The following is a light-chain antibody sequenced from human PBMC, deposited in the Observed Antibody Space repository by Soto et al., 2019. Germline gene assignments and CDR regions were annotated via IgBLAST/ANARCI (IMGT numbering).Light chain of an antibody. J-gene: IGKJ4*01. CDR2: DAS. CDR3: QQRSNWPPGLT. CDR1: QSVSSY. V-gene: IGKV3-11*01. Sequence: EIVLTQSPATLSLSPGERATLSCRASQSVSSYLAWYQQKPGQAPRLLIYDASNRATGIPARFSGSGSGTYFTLTISSLESEDFAVYYCQQRSNWPPGLTFGGGTKV.